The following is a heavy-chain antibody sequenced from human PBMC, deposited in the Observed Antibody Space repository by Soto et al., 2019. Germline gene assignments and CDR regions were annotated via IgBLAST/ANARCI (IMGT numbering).Heavy chain of an antibody. J-gene: IGHJ4*02. Sequence: SVKVSCKASGGTFSSYAISWVRQAPGQGLEWVGGIIPIFGTANYAQKFQGRVTITADKSTSTAYMELSSLRSEDTAVYYCASRSYDSSGYYAVPNPFDYWGQGTLVTVSS. CDR1: GGTFSSYA. CDR3: ASRSYDSSGYYAVPNPFDY. D-gene: IGHD3-22*01. V-gene: IGHV1-69*06. CDR2: IIPIFGTA.